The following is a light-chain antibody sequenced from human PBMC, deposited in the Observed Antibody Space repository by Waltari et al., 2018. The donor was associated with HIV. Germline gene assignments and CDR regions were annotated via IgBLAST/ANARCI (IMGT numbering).Light chain of an antibody. CDR1: SASVPTSFF. CDR2: NTD. V-gene: IGLV8-61*01. CDR3: VLYVRSGRV. J-gene: IGLJ2*01. Sequence: QAVVTQEPSLSVSPGKTITLSCGLSSASVPTSFFPSLLYNTDVRSSGVPDRFSGSIVGNKAALTITGAQAEDESVYYCVLYVRSGRVFGGGTRLTVL.